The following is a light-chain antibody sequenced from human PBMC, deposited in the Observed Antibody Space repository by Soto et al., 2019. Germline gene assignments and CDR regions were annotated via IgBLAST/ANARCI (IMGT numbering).Light chain of an antibody. Sequence: EIVMTQSPASLSVSPGESVTLSCRASQSVASNLAWYQQKPGQAPRLLIYGTSTRATGVPARFSGSGSGTDFTLTISSLQAADFAVYYCQQRSNRPLTFGGGTKVDIK. J-gene: IGKJ4*01. CDR3: QQRSNRPLT. CDR2: GTS. V-gene: IGKV3-15*01. CDR1: QSVASN.